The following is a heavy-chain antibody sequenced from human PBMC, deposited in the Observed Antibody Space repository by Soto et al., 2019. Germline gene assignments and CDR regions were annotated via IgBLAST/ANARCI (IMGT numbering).Heavy chain of an antibody. CDR3: ARNLDDTATNYAMDV. J-gene: IGHJ6*02. D-gene: IGHD5-18*01. Sequence: QVQLMESGGGVVQPGRSLRLSCGASGFTFSRDVMHWVRQAPGKGLEWVALIWHDGSDISYADSVKGRFTISRDNSKNTLYLEMNSLRADDTAVYYCARNLDDTATNYAMDVWGHGTTVIVSS. CDR1: GFTFSRDV. CDR2: IWHDGSDI. V-gene: IGHV3-33*01.